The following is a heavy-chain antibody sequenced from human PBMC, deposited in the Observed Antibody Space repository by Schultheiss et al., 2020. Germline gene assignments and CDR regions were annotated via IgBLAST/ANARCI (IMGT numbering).Heavy chain of an antibody. CDR2: ISYDGSNK. CDR3: TLMAGTTYDYYYYYMDV. Sequence: GGSLRLSCAASGFTFDDYAMNWVRQAPGKGLEWVAVISYDGSNKYYADSVKGRFTISRDDSKNTLYLQMNSLKTEDTAVYYCTLMAGTTYDYYYYYMDVWGKGTTVTVSS. CDR1: GFTFDDYA. J-gene: IGHJ6*03. D-gene: IGHD1-7*01. V-gene: IGHV3-30*03.